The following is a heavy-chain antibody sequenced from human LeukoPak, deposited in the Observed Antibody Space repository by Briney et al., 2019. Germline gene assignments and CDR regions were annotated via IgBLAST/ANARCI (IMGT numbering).Heavy chain of an antibody. CDR3: ARDNDHYVWGRPSSY. CDR1: GFTFDDYG. Sequence: GGSLRLSCAASGFTFDDYGMSWVRQAPGKGLEWVSGINWNGGSTGYADSVKGRFTISRDNAKNSLYLQMNSLRAEDTALYYCARDNDHYVWGRPSSYWGQGTLVTVSS. D-gene: IGHD3-16*01. V-gene: IGHV3-20*04. J-gene: IGHJ4*02. CDR2: INWNGGST.